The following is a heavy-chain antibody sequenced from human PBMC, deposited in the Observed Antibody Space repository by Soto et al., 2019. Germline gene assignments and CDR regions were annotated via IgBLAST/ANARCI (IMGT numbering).Heavy chain of an antibody. Sequence: QVQLQESGPGLVKPSQTLSLTCTVSGGSISSGDYYWSWIRQPPGKGLEWIGYIYYSGSTHYNPSIKRRVTISGDPSKNLCSLNLSSVTAADTAVYYCARDSEAVDYWGQGTLVTVSS. V-gene: IGHV4-30-4*01. J-gene: IGHJ4*02. D-gene: IGHD3-10*01. CDR3: ARDSEAVDY. CDR2: IYYSGST. CDR1: GGSISSGDYY.